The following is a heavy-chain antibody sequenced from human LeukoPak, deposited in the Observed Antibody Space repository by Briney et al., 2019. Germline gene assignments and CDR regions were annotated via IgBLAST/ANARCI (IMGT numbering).Heavy chain of an antibody. CDR3: ARDPVGGYFDY. J-gene: IGHJ4*02. D-gene: IGHD3-16*01. V-gene: IGHV3-21*01. CDR2: ISSSSSYI. Sequence: GGSLRLSCAASGFSFRTYGMNWVRQAPGKGLEWVSSISSSSSYIYYADSVKGRFTISRDNAKNSLYLQMNSLRAEDTAVYYCARDPVGGYFDYWGQGTLVTVSS. CDR1: GFSFRTYG.